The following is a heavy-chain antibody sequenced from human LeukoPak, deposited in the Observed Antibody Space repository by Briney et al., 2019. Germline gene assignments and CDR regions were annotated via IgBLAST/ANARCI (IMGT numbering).Heavy chain of an antibody. CDR2: ISSSSSTI. V-gene: IGHV3-48*01. Sequence: GGSLRPSCAASGFTFSSYSMNWVRQAPGKGLEWVSYISSSSSTIYYADSVKGRFTISRDNAKNSLYLQMNSLRAEDTAVYYCARGVARSYSSSWYYYYYYMDVWGKGTTVTVSS. CDR1: GFTFSSYS. D-gene: IGHD6-13*01. CDR3: ARGVARSYSSSWYYYYYYMDV. J-gene: IGHJ6*03.